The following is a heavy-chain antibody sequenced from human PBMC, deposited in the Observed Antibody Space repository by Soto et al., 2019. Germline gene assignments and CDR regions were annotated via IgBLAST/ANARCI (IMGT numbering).Heavy chain of an antibody. CDR1: GYTFTSYD. V-gene: IGHV1-8*01. CDR3: TGGSKCGDCSRWLDP. CDR2: MNPNSGNT. D-gene: IGHD2-21*02. J-gene: IGHJ5*02. Sequence: QVQLVQSGAEVKKPGASVKVSCKASGYTFTSYDINWVRQATGQGFEYLGWMNPNSGNTGYVKKFQGRVTMTRDTAMSLDNKELSSLRSEDTAVYCCTGGSKCGDCSRWLDPWGRGTLVTVSS.